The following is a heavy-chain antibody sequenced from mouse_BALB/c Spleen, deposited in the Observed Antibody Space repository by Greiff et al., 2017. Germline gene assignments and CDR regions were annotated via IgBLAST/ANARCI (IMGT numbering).Heavy chain of an antibody. Sequence: VQLQQSGAELVKPGASVKLSCTASGFNIKDTYMHWVKQRPEQGLEWIGRIDPANGNTKYDPKFQGKATITADTSSNTAYLQLSSLTSEDTAVYYCARSRGNGAMDYWGQGTSVTVSS. CDR2: IDPANGNT. CDR1: GFNIKDTY. D-gene: IGHD2-1*01. V-gene: IGHV14-3*02. CDR3: ARSRGNGAMDY. J-gene: IGHJ4*01.